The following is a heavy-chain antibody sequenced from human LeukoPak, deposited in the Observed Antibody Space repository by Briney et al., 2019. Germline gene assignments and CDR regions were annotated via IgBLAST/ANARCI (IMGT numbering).Heavy chain of an antibody. CDR1: GFTFSSYS. CDR3: ARRSGIAVAGAFDY. D-gene: IGHD6-19*01. Sequence: PGGSLRLSCAASGFTFSSYSVNWVRQAPGKGLEWVSSISSSSSYISYADSVKGRFTISRDNSKNTLYLQMNSLRAEDTAVYYCARRSGIAVAGAFDYWGQGTLVTVSS. CDR2: ISSSSSYI. V-gene: IGHV3-21*04. J-gene: IGHJ4*02.